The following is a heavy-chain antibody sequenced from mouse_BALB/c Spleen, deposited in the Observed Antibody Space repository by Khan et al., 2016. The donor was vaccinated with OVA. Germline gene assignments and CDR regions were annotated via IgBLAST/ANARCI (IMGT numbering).Heavy chain of an antibody. V-gene: IGHV2-4*02. CDR2: IWSGGST. Sequence: VQLVESGPGLVQPSQSLSITCTVSDFSLTNYGVHWVRQSPGQGLEWLGVIWSGGSTDYNVAFISRLSITKDNSKSQVFFKMNSLHVDDTAIYYCARGDYGSSYGFAYWGQGTLVTVSA. J-gene: IGHJ3*01. D-gene: IGHD1-1*01. CDR3: ARGDYGSSYGFAY. CDR1: DFSLTNYG.